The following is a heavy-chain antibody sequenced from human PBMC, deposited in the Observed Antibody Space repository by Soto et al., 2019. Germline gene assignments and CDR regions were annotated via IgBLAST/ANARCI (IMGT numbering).Heavy chain of an antibody. V-gene: IGHV4-31*03. CDR1: GGSISRGGSY. CDR3: ARGGYYYYDASGYYRFFDS. CDR2: SSYSGTT. J-gene: IGHJ4*02. Sequence: SETLSLTCTVSGGSISRGGSYWSWIRQYPGKGLEWIGYSSYSGTTYYNPSLKSRVTISLDTSKNQFSLKLSSVTAADTAVYYCARGGYYYYDASGYYRFFDSWGQGTLVTVSS. D-gene: IGHD3-22*01.